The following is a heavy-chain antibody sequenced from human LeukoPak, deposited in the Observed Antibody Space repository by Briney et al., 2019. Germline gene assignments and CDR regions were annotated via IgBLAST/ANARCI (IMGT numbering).Heavy chain of an antibody. V-gene: IGHV3-33*08. CDR2: IWYDGSNK. D-gene: IGHD3-10*01. J-gene: IGHJ4*02. Sequence: GRSLRLSCAASGFTFSSYGMHWVRQAPGKGLEWVAVIWYDGSNKYYADSVKGRFTISRDNSKNTLYLQMNSLRAEDTAVYYCARGGEGEYYYGSGQPMDYWGQGTLVTVSS. CDR1: GFTFSSYG. CDR3: ARGGEGEYYYGSGQPMDY.